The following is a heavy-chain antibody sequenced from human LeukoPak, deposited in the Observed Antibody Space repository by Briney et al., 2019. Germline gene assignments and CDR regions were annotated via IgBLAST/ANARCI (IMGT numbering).Heavy chain of an antibody. CDR3: ARGPIVVVPAAILPVGPMDV. J-gene: IGHJ6*02. D-gene: IGHD2-2*01. CDR2: IIPIFGTA. Sequence: SVKVSCKASGGTFSSYAISWVRQAPGQGLEWMGGIIPIFGTANYAQKFQGRVTITADESTSTAYMELSSLRSEDTAVYYCARGPIVVVPAAILPVGPMDVWGQGTTVTVSS. V-gene: IGHV1-69*13. CDR1: GGTFSSYA.